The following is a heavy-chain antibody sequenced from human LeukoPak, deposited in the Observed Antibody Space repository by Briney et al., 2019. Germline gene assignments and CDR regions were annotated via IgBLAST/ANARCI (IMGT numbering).Heavy chain of an antibody. CDR3: ARTNGGNSDFFDY. CDR1: GGSISSYS. Sequence: SETLSLTCTVSGGSISSYSWSWIRQPPGKGLEWIGYIYHSGSTYYNPSLKSRVTISVDRSKNQFSLKLSSVTAADTAVYYCARTNGGNSDFFDYWGQGTLVAVSS. D-gene: IGHD4-23*01. CDR2: IYHSGST. V-gene: IGHV4-30-2*01. J-gene: IGHJ4*02.